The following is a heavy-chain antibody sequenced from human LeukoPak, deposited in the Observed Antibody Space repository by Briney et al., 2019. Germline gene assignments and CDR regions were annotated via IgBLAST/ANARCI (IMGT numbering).Heavy chain of an antibody. V-gene: IGHV4-61*01. Sequence: SETLSLTCTVSGGSISSSSYYWGWIRQHPGKGLEWIGYIYYSGSTNYNPSLKSRVTISVDTSKNQFSQKLSSVTAADTAVYYCARDLGFWSGSRPYYYMDVWGKGTTVTVSS. CDR1: GGSISSSSYY. CDR2: IYYSGST. CDR3: ARDLGFWSGSRPYYYMDV. D-gene: IGHD3-3*01. J-gene: IGHJ6*03.